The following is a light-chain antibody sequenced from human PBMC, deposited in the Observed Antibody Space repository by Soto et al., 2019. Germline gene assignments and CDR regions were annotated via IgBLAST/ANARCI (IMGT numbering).Light chain of an antibody. CDR2: DVN. CDR1: SSDVGNSNG. J-gene: IGLJ1*01. Sequence: QSALTQPPSGPGSPGQSVAISCTGTSSDVGNSNGVSWYHQPPGTAPKLIIYDVNNRPSGVPDRFSGSKSGNTASLTISGLQAEDEGDYYCSSYTSSSTYVFGTGTKVTV. V-gene: IGLV2-18*02. CDR3: SSYTSSSTYV.